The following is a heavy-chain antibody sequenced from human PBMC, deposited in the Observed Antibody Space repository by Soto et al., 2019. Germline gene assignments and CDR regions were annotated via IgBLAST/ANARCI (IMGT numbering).Heavy chain of an antibody. J-gene: IGHJ5*02. CDR3: ARARGHRSSWSPGMVWFDH. CDR1: GGSISSYY. V-gene: IGHV4-59*01. CDR2: IYYSGST. Sequence: SETLSLTCTVSGGSISSYYWSWIRQPPGKGLEWIGYIYYSGSTNYNPSLKSRVTISVDTSKNQFSLKLSSVTAADTAVYYCARARGHRSSWSPGMVWFDHWGQGTLVTVSS. D-gene: IGHD6-13*01.